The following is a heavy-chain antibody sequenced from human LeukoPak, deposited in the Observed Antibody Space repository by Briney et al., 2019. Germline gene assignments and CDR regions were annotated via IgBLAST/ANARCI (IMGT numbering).Heavy chain of an antibody. D-gene: IGHD3-10*01. Sequence: GASVKVSCKASGYTFTDYYMHWVRQAPGQGLEWMGWINPHSGGTDHAQKFQGRVTMTRDTSISTAYMELSSLRSEDTAVYYCARNYYGSGTWRNWFDPWGQGTLVTVSS. CDR3: ARNYYGSGTWRNWFDP. CDR2: INPHSGGT. J-gene: IGHJ5*02. CDR1: GYTFTDYY. V-gene: IGHV1-2*02.